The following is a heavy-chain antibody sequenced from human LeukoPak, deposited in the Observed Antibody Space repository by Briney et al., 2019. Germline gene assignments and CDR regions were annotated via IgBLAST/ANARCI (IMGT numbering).Heavy chain of an antibody. CDR2: IKQDGSEK. CDR3: ARDGLYDYVWGSYRHDY. D-gene: IGHD3-16*02. V-gene: IGHV3-7*01. J-gene: IGHJ4*02. Sequence: GGSLRLSCAASGFTFSSYSMNWVRQAPGKGLEWVANIKQDGSEKYYVDSVKGRFTISRDNAKNSLYLQMNSLRAEDTAVYYCARDGLYDYVWGSYRHDYWGQGTLVTVSS. CDR1: GFTFSSYS.